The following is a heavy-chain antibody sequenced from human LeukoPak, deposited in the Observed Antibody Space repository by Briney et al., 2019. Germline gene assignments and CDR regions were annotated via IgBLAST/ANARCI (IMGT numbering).Heavy chain of an antibody. V-gene: IGHV4-59*12. D-gene: IGHD3-16*01. CDR2: IYDSGST. J-gene: IGHJ5*02. Sequence: PSETLSLTCTVSGASISSFYWSWIRQPPGKGLEWIGFIYDSGSTDYNPSLKSRVTISADTSKNQFSLKLSSVTAADTAVYYCARDRGVWGSLSWFDPWGQGTLVTVSS. CDR1: GASISSFY. CDR3: ARDRGVWGSLSWFDP.